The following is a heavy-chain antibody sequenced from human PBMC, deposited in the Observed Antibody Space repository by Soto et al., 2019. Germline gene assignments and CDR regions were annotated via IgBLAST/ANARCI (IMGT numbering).Heavy chain of an antibody. CDR3: ASSLYYYDSKIGYFDY. Sequence: SETLSLTCTVSGGSISSYYWSWIRQPPGKGLEWIGYIYYSGSTNYNPSLKSRVTISVDTSKNQFSLKLSSVTAADTAVYYCASSLYYYDSKIGYFDYWGQGTLVTVSS. CDR1: GGSISSYY. D-gene: IGHD3-22*01. CDR2: IYYSGST. J-gene: IGHJ4*02. V-gene: IGHV4-59*01.